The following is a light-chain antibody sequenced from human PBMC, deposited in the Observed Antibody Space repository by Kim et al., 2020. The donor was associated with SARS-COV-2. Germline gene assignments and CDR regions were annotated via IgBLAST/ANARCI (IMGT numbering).Light chain of an antibody. CDR1: QSISTL. CDR2: LAS. J-gene: IGKJ2*01. V-gene: IGKV1-5*01. CDR3: KDFLYFPYT. Sequence: DIQLTQSPSTLSASVGDRVTITCRASQSISTLLAWYQQKPGKAPKLLFYLASTLKSGVPSRFSGSGSGTEFTLTIHSLQPNDFATYHCKDFLYFPYTFGGGPRVEI.